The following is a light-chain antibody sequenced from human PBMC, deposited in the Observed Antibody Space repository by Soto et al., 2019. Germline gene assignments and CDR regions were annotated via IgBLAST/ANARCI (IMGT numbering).Light chain of an antibody. CDR2: GNS. Sequence: QSVLTQPPSVSGAPGQRVTISCTGSSSNIGAGYDVHWYQQLPGTAPKLLIYGNSNRPSGVPDRFSGSKSGTSASLAITGLQAEVEADYYCQSYDSSLSGSGVFGTGTKLTVL. V-gene: IGLV1-40*01. J-gene: IGLJ1*01. CDR3: QSYDSSLSGSGV. CDR1: SSNIGAGYD.